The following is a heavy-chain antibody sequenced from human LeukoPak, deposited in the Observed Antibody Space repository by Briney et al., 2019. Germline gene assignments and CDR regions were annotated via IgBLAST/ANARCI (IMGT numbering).Heavy chain of an antibody. Sequence: RASVKVSCKASGYTFTSYGISWPRQAPGQGLEWMGWINAYNGNTNYAQKLQGRVTMTTDTSTSTAYMELRSLRSDDTAVYYCAVDYYGSGSYDYWGQGTLVTVSS. J-gene: IGHJ4*02. V-gene: IGHV1-18*01. CDR1: GYTFTSYG. D-gene: IGHD3-10*01. CDR2: INAYNGNT. CDR3: AVDYYGSGSYDY.